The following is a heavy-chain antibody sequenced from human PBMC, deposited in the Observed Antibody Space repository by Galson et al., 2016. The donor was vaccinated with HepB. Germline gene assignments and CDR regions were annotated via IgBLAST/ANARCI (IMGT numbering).Heavy chain of an antibody. D-gene: IGHD6-13*01. CDR2: IWSDGSNK. CDR3: AREAGIAAAATYDY. J-gene: IGHJ4*02. Sequence: SLRLSCAASGFTFSRYGMHWVRQAPGKGLEWVALIWSDGSNKYYADSVKGRFTISRDNSKNTAYLQMNSLRAEDRAVYYCAREAGIAAAATYDYWAQGTLVTVSS. V-gene: IGHV3-33*01. CDR1: GFTFSRYG.